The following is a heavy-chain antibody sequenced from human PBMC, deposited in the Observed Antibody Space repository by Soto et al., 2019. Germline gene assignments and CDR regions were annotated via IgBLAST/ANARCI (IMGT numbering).Heavy chain of an antibody. CDR2: ISGSGSTI. V-gene: IGHV3-48*03. J-gene: IGHJ6*02. CDR3: AREVTVFGVIIPTPMDV. D-gene: IGHD3-3*01. Sequence: DVQLVESGGGLVQPGGSLRLSCAASGFTFSGYEMNWVRQAPGKGLEWISYISGSGSTIYYADSVKGRFTISRDNAKKSLYLQMNSLRAEDTAVYYCAREVTVFGVIIPTPMDVWCQGTTVTVSS. CDR1: GFTFSGYE.